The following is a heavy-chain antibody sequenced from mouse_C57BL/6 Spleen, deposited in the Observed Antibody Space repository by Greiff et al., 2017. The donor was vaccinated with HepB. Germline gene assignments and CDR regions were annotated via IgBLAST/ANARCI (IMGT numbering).Heavy chain of an antibody. J-gene: IGHJ2*01. D-gene: IGHD2-13*01. CDR3: ARRVGDGQYYFDY. CDR1: GFTFSDYG. CDR2: ISSGSSTI. Sequence: EVQVVESGGGLVKPGGSLKLSCAASGFTFSDYGVHWVRQAPEKGLEWVAYISSGSSTIYYADTVKGRFTISRDNAKNTLFLQITSLRSEDTAMYYCARRVGDGQYYFDYWGQGTTLTVSS. V-gene: IGHV5-17*01.